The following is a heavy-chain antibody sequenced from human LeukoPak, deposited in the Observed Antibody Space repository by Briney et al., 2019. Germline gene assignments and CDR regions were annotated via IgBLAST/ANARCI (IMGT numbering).Heavy chain of an antibody. CDR3: TTYATMIFGVVIRSFDY. J-gene: IGHJ4*02. V-gene: IGHV3-15*01. CDR2: IKSKTDGGTT. CDR1: GFTFSNAW. Sequence: GGSLRLSCAASGFTFSNAWMSWVRQAPGKGLEWVGRIKSKTDGGTTDYAAPVKGRFTISRDDSKNTLYLQMNSLKTEDTAVYYCTTYATMIFGVVIRSFDYWGQGTLVTVSS. D-gene: IGHD3-3*01.